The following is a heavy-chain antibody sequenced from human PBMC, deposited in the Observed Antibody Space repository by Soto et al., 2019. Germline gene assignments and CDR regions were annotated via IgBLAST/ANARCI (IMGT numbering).Heavy chain of an antibody. CDR3: ARELPTTPTIASDI. CDR1: GGSISSYY. Sequence: SETLSLTCTVSGGSISSYYWSWIWQPPGKGLEWIGYIYYSGSTNYNPSLKSRVTISVDTSKNQFSLKLSSVTAADTAVYYCARELPTTPTIASDIWGQGTMVTVSS. V-gene: IGHV4-59*01. CDR2: IYYSGST. J-gene: IGHJ3*02. D-gene: IGHD4-17*01.